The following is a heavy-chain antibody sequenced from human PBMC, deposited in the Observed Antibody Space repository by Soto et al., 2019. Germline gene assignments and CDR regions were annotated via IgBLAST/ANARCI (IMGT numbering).Heavy chain of an antibody. Sequence: ASVKVSCKTSGYTFTGYYTHWVRQAPGQGLEWMGWINPNNGDTNSAQNFQGRVTMTRDTSISTASLELSSLRSDDTAVYSCWRIKIYYDSSVPFDYWGHITLVTVSS. D-gene: IGHD3-22*01. V-gene: IGHV1-2*02. CDR1: GYTFTGYY. J-gene: IGHJ4*01. CDR2: INPNNGDT. CDR3: WRIKIYYDSSVPFDY.